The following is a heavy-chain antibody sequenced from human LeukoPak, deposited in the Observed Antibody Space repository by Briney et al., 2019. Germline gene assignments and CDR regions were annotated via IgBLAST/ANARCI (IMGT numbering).Heavy chain of an antibody. CDR1: GYSISSGYY. J-gene: IGHJ4*02. Sequence: SETLSLTCAVSGYSISSGYYWGWIRPPPGKGREWIGTTLHSGSTYYNPSLKSRVTISVDLSRNQFSLKVTSVTAADTAMYYCARHFCTSTSCYTEGFDYWGQGTLVTVSS. CDR3: ARHFCTSTSCYTEGFDY. V-gene: IGHV4-38-2*01. CDR2: TLHSGST. D-gene: IGHD2-2*02.